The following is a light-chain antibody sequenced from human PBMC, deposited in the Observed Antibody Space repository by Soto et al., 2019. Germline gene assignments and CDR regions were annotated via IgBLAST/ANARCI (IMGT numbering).Light chain of an antibody. CDR3: ATWDDSLSGVV. Sequence: QSVLTQPPSASGTPGQRVTISCSGSSSNIGANYVYWYQQLPGTAPKLLIYTNNQRPSGVADRFSGSKSGTSASLAISGLRSEDEADYHCATWDDSLSGVVFGGGTKLTVL. V-gene: IGLV1-47*01. CDR2: TNN. CDR1: SSNIGANY. J-gene: IGLJ2*01.